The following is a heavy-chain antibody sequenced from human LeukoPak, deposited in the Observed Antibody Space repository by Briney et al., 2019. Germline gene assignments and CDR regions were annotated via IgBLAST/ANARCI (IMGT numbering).Heavy chain of an antibody. CDR3: ARGGIAAAGTQFDY. CDR2: IIPVFGTA. D-gene: IGHD6-13*01. CDR1: GGTFSSYA. Sequence: SVKVSCKASGGTFSSYAISWVRQAPGQGLEWMGGIIPVFGTANYAQKFQGRVTITADESTSTAYMELSSLRSEDTAVYYCARGGIAAAGTQFDYWGQGTLVTVSS. V-gene: IGHV1-69*13. J-gene: IGHJ4*02.